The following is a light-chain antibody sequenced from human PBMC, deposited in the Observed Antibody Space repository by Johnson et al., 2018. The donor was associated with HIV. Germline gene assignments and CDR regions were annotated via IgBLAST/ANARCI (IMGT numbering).Light chain of an antibody. CDR2: DNN. J-gene: IGLJ1*01. CDR1: SSNIGNNY. CDR3: GRWDSSLGAYV. Sequence: QSVLTQPPSVSAAPGQKVTISCSGSSSNIGNNYVSWYQQLPGTAPKLLIYDNNKRPSGIPDRFSGSKSGTSATLGITGLQTGDEAYYYCGRWDSSLGAYVFGTGTKVTVL. V-gene: IGLV1-51*01.